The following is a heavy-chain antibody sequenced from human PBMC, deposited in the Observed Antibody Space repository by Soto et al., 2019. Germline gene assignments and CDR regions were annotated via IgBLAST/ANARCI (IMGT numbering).Heavy chain of an antibody. V-gene: IGHV1-8*01. D-gene: IGHD3-10*01. CDR3: ARGGTYGSGSYLTFYYYYDMDV. Sequence: QVQLVQSGAEVKKPGASVKVSCKASGYTFTSYDINWVRQATGQGLEWMGWMNPNSGNTGYAQKFQGRVTMTRTTSISRAYMELSSLRSEDTAVYYYARGGTYGSGSYLTFYYYYDMDVCGKGPTVTVSS. J-gene: IGHJ6*03. CDR2: MNPNSGNT. CDR1: GYTFTSYD.